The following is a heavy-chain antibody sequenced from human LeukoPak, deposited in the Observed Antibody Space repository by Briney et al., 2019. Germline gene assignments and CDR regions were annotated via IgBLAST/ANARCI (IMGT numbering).Heavy chain of an antibody. D-gene: IGHD6-19*01. CDR2: NSWSGSTI. Sequence: PGGTLRLSCAACGFTFSDYYLRGLRQARARGREWVSYNSWSGSTIHYADALRERFTIPRDNPKNSLHLPMNRLRAERGAGYYFRRGGKGCGSGWYGDAFDIWGQGTMVTVSS. J-gene: IGHJ3*02. CDR1: GFTFSDYY. CDR3: RRGGKGCGSGWYGDAFDI. V-gene: IGHV3-11*01.